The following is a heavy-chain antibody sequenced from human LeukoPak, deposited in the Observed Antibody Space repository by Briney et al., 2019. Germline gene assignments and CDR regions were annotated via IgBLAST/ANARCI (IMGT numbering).Heavy chain of an antibody. CDR1: GGSISSYY. J-gene: IGHJ5*02. Sequence: PSETLSLTCTVSGGSISSYYWSWIRQPPGKGLEWIGYIYYSGSTNYNPSLKSRVTISVDTSKNQFSLKLSSVTAADTAVYYCARSNMIVVAHHWFDPWGQGTLVTVSS. CDR2: IYYSGST. CDR3: ARSNMIVVAHHWFDP. D-gene: IGHD3-22*01. V-gene: IGHV4-59*08.